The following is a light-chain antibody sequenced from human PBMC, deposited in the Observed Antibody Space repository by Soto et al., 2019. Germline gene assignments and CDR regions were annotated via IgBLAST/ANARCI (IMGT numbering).Light chain of an antibody. CDR2: DAS. J-gene: IGKJ4*01. V-gene: IGKV3-20*01. Sequence: EIVLTQSPGTLSLSPGERATLAYKASQSVSSNYLAWYPQKPDQAPRLLIYDASSRATGLPDRFSGSGSGTDFTLTISRLEPEDFAVCYCQQYGSSLFGGGTKVQIK. CDR3: QQYGSSL. CDR1: QSVSSNY.